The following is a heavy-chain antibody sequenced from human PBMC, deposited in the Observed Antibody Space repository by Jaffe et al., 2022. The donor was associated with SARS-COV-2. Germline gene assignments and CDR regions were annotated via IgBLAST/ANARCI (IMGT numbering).Heavy chain of an antibody. D-gene: IGHD1-26*01. CDR3: AKDRSRTVVGAMGY. CDR1: GFTFDDYA. V-gene: IGHV3-9*01. CDR2: ISWNSGSI. Sequence: EVQLVESGGGLVQPGRSLRLSCAASGFTFDDYAMHWVRQAPGKGLEWVSGISWNSGSIGYADSVKGRFTISRDNAKNSLYLQMNSLRAEDTALYYCAKDRSRTVVGAMGYWGQGTLVTVSS. J-gene: IGHJ4*02.